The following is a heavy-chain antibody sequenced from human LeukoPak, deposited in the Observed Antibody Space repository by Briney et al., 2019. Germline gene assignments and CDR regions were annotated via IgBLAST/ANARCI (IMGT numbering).Heavy chain of an antibody. D-gene: IGHD2-15*01. Sequence: GGSLRLSCAASGFPFSSHAMSWVRQPPGKGLEWVAAISNGKTYYADSVRGRFAISRDDSTNTVYLHMNSLRDEDTALYHCVREAGYCAPVCVKTNWFDPWGQGTTVSVSS. CDR3: VREAGYCAPVCVKTNWFDP. CDR1: GFPFSSHA. J-gene: IGHJ5*02. V-gene: IGHV3-23*01. CDR2: ISNGKT.